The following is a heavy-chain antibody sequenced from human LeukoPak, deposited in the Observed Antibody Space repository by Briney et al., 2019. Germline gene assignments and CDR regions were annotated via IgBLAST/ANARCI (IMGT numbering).Heavy chain of an antibody. CDR2: INAGNGNT. D-gene: IGHD2-15*01. CDR3: ARDRYCSGGSCSGSLDY. Sequence: GASVKVSCKASGYTFTSYGISWVRQAPGQRLEWMGWINAGNGNTKYSQEFQGRVTITMDTSASTADMELSSLRSEDMAVYYCARDRYCSGGSCSGSLDYWGQGTLVTVSS. J-gene: IGHJ4*02. V-gene: IGHV1-3*03. CDR1: GYTFTSYG.